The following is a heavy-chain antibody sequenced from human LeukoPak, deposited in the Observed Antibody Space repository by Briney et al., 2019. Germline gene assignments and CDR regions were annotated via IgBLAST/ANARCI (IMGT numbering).Heavy chain of an antibody. CDR1: GFWFSNYV. CDR3: AKRDWPYYFDY. J-gene: IGHJ4*02. V-gene: IGHV3-23*01. Sequence: GGSLRLSCAATGFWFSNYVMNWVRQAPGKGLEWVSVISANGDDTYYADSVKGRFSISRDNSKNILYLQMNSLRAEDTAVYYCAKRDWPYYFDYWGQGTLVTVSS. D-gene: IGHD3/OR15-3a*01. CDR2: ISANGDDT.